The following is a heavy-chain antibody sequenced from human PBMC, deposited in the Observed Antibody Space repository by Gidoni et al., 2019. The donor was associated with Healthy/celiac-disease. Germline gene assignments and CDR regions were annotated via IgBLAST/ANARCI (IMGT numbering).Heavy chain of an antibody. CDR1: GFTFSSYA. J-gene: IGHJ4*02. CDR3: AKYRVDIVVVPAAIFDY. V-gene: IGHV3-23*01. Sequence: EVQLLASGGGLVQPGGSLRLSCAASGFTFSSYAMSWVRHAPGKGLEWVAAIRGSGASTYYADPVNGRFTISRDNSKNTLYLQMNSLRAEDTAVYYCAKYRVDIVVVPAAIFDYWGQGTLVTVSS. CDR2: IRGSGAST. D-gene: IGHD2-2*03.